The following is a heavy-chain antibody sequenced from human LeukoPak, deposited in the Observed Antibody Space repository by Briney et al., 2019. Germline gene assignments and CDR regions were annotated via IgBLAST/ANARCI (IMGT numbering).Heavy chain of an antibody. V-gene: IGHV1-18*01. Sequence: GASVKVSCKASGYTFTSYGISCVRQAPGQGLEWMGWISAYNGNTNYAQKLQGRVTMTTDTSTSTAYMELRSLRSDDTAVYYCARAPSYYDSSGYYVGTEFDYWGQGTLVTVSS. D-gene: IGHD3-22*01. J-gene: IGHJ4*02. CDR1: GYTFTSYG. CDR3: ARAPSYYDSSGYYVGTEFDY. CDR2: ISAYNGNT.